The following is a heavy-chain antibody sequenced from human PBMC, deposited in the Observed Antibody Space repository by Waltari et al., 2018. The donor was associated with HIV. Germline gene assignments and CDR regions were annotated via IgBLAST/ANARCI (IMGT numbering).Heavy chain of an antibody. J-gene: IGHJ6*02. Sequence: VRQAPGKGLEWVSAISGSGGSTYYADSVKGRFTISRDNSKNTLYLQMNSLRAEDTAVYYCASKRDCSSTSCYTTYYYGMDVWGQGTTVTVSS. CDR2: ISGSGGST. V-gene: IGHV3-23*01. D-gene: IGHD2-2*02. CDR3: ASKRDCSSTSCYTTYYYGMDV.